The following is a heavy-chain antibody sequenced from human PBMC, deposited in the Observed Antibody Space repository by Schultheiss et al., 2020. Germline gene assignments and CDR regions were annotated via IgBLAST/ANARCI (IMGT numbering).Heavy chain of an antibody. CDR1: GYSFTSYW. V-gene: IGHV5-51*01. CDR2: IYPGDSDT. Sequence: GESLKISCKGSGYSFTSYWIGWVRQMPGKGLEWMGIIYPGDSDTRYSPSFQGQVTISADKSISTAYLQWSSLKASDTAMYYCARHRHTGYSGYDYFDYWGQGTLDTVSS. CDR3: ARHRHTGYSGYDYFDY. J-gene: IGHJ4*02. D-gene: IGHD5-12*01.